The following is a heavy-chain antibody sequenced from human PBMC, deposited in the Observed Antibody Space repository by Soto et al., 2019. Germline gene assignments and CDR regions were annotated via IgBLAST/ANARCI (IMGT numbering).Heavy chain of an antibody. CDR2: IILIFGTA. D-gene: IGHD6-19*01. CDR3: ARESLTQWLVRGGWFDP. Sequence: GASVKVSCKASGGTFSSYAISWVRQAPGQGLEWMGGIILIFGTANYAQKFQGRVTITADESTSTAYMELSSLRSEDTAVYYCARESLTQWLVRGGWFDPWGQGTLVTVTS. J-gene: IGHJ5*02. V-gene: IGHV1-69*13. CDR1: GGTFSSYA.